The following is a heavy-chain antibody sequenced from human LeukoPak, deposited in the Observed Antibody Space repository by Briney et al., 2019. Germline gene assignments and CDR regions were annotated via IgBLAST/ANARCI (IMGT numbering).Heavy chain of an antibody. D-gene: IGHD2-2*01. Sequence: ASVKVSCKVSGYTFTGYYMHWVRQAPGQGLEWMGWINPNSGGTNYAQKFQGRVTMTRDTSISTAYMELSRLRSDDTAVYYCAREGLGYCTSISCSAFDYWGQGTLVTVSS. V-gene: IGHV1-2*02. J-gene: IGHJ4*02. CDR1: GYTFTGYY. CDR2: INPNSGGT. CDR3: AREGLGYCTSISCSAFDY.